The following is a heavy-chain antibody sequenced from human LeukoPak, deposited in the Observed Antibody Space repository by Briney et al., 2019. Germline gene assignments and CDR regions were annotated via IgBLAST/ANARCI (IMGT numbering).Heavy chain of an antibody. CDR2: ISYDGSNK. Sequence: GGSLRLSCAASGFTFSSYGMHWVRQAPGKGLEWVAVISYDGSNKYYADSVKGRFTISRDNSKNTLYLQMNSLRAEDTAVYYCARDGGSQEKWFDPWGQGTLVTVSS. V-gene: IGHV3-30*03. CDR3: ARDGGSQEKWFDP. J-gene: IGHJ5*02. D-gene: IGHD2-15*01. CDR1: GFTFSSYG.